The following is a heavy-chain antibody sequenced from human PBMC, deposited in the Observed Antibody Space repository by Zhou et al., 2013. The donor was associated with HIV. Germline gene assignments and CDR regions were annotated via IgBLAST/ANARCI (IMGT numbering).Heavy chain of an antibody. V-gene: IGHV4-61*09. D-gene: IGHD3-10*01. Sequence: QVQLQESGPGLVKPSQTLSLTCTVSGGSISSGSYYWSWIRQPAGKGLEWIGHIYTSGSTDYNPSLKSRVTISVDTSKNQFSLKLSSVTAADTAVYYCARYGALEYYYYIDVVGQRDHGHRLL. CDR2: IYTSGST. J-gene: IGHJ6*03. CDR1: GGSISSGSYY. CDR3: ARYGALEYYYYIDV.